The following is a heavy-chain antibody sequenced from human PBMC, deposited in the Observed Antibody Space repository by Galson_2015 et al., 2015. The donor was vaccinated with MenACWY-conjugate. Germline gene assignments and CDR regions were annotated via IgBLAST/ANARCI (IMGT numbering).Heavy chain of an antibody. J-gene: IGHJ4*02. CDR2: IYYSGST. CDR3: ARDSSSWYSLYYFDY. CDR1: GGSISSSSYY. V-gene: IGHV4-39*07. Sequence: SETLSLTCTVSGGSISSSSYYWGWIRQPPGKGLEWIGSIYYSGSTYYNPSLKSRVTISVDTSKNQFSLKLSSVTAADTAVYYCARDSSSWYSLYYFDYWGQGTLVTVSS. D-gene: IGHD6-13*01.